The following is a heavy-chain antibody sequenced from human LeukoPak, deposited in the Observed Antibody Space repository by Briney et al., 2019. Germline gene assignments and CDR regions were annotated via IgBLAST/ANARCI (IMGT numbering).Heavy chain of an antibody. V-gene: IGHV4-59*08. CDR1: GGSISSYY. J-gene: IGHJ4*02. Sequence: SETLSLTCTVSGGSISSYYWSWIRQTPGKGLEWIGYIYYSGSTNYNPSLKSRVTISVDTSKNQFSLKLSSVTAADTAVYYCARHYDSSGYYYEYFDYWGQGTLVTVSS. D-gene: IGHD3-22*01. CDR2: IYYSGST. CDR3: ARHYDSSGYYYEYFDY.